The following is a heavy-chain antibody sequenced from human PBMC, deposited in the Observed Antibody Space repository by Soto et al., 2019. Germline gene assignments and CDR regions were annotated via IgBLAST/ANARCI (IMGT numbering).Heavy chain of an antibody. J-gene: IGHJ6*02. CDR2: ISYDGNNK. D-gene: IGHD1-26*01. Sequence: QVQLVESGGGVVQPGRSLRLSCGASGFKFSTYGMHWVRQAPGKGLEWVAVISYDGNNKDYADSVKGRFTISRDNSKNTSYLQMNSLRAEGTAVYYCAKGLVGYVFGVQDYYFGMDVWGQGTTVAVSS. V-gene: IGHV3-30*18. CDR1: GFKFSTYG. CDR3: AKGLVGYVFGVQDYYFGMDV.